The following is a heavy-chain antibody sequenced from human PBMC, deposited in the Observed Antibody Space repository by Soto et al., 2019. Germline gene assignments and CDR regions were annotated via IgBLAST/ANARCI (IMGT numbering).Heavy chain of an antibody. CDR1: GGTFSNYP. CDR3: ARRYYYDSSGPIDY. J-gene: IGHJ4*02. D-gene: IGHD3-22*01. V-gene: IGHV1-8*02. CDR2: IIPIFGNT. Sequence: ASVKVSCKASGGTFSNYPISWVRQAPGQGLEWMGGIIPIFGNTGYAQKFQGRVTMTRNTSISTAYMELSSLRSEDTTVYYCARRYYYDSSGPIDYWGQGTLVTVSS.